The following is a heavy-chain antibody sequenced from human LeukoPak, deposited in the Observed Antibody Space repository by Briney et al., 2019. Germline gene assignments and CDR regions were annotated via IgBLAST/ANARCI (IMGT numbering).Heavy chain of an antibody. CDR1: GFTFSSYG. V-gene: IGHV3-48*01. D-gene: IGHD4-23*01. J-gene: IGHJ4*02. CDR2: ISSSSSTI. Sequence: PGGSLRLSCAASGFTFSSYGMTWVRQAPGKGLEWVSYISSSSSTIYYADSVKGRFTISRDNAKNSLYLQLNSLRAEDTAVYYCARDSDYGGYVLDCWGQGTLVTVSS. CDR3: ARDSDYGGYVLDC.